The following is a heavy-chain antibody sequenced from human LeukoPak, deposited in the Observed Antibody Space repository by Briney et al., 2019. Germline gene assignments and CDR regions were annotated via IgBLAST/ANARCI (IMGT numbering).Heavy chain of an antibody. V-gene: IGHV4-59*01. Sequence: PSETLSLTCTVSGGSISSYYWSWIRQPPGKGLEWIGYIYYSGSTNYNPSLKSRVTISVDTSENQFSLKLSSVTAADTAVYYCAREALGRFDYWGQGTLVTVSS. J-gene: IGHJ4*02. CDR2: IYYSGST. CDR3: AREALGRFDY. CDR1: GGSISSYY.